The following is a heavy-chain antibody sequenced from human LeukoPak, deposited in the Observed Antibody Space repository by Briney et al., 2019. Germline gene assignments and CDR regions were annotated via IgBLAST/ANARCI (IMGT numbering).Heavy chain of an antibody. CDR3: AELGITMIGGV. J-gene: IGHJ6*04. CDR1: GFTFSSHG. Sequence: GGSLRLSCAASGFTFSSHGMNWVRQAPGKGLEWVSGISPSGGITYYTDSVKGRFTISRDNAKNPLYLQMNSLRAEDTAVYYCAELGITMIGGVWGKGTTVTISS. D-gene: IGHD3-10*02. V-gene: IGHV3-23*01. CDR2: ISPSGGIT.